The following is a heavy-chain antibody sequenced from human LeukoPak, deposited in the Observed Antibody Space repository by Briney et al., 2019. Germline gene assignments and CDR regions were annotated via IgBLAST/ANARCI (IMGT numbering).Heavy chain of an antibody. V-gene: IGHV3-33*06. CDR3: AKTRGWPYYFDY. CDR2: IWYDGSNK. Sequence: PGGSLRLSCAASGFTFSSYGMHWVRQAPGKGLEWVAVIWYDGSNKYYADSVKGRFTISRDNSKNTLYLQMNSLRAEDTAIYYCAKTRGWPYYFDYWGQGTLVTVSS. D-gene: IGHD6-19*01. CDR1: GFTFSSYG. J-gene: IGHJ4*02.